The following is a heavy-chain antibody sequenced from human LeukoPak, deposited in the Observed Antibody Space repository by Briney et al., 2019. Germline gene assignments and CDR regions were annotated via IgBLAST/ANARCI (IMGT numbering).Heavy chain of an antibody. V-gene: IGHV1-18*01. CDR3: ARVLTMVAGTDY. CDR2: ISAYNGNT. J-gene: IGHJ4*02. D-gene: IGHD6-19*01. CDR1: GYTFTSYG. Sequence: ASVKVSCKASGYTFTSYGISWVRQAPGQGLEWMGWISAYNGNTNYAQKLQGRVTMTRNTSISTAYMELSSLRSEDTAVYYCARVLTMVAGTDYWGQGTLVTVSS.